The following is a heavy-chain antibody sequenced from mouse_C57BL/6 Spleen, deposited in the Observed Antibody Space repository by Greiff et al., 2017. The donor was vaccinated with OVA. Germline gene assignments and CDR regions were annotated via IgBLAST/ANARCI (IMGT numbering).Heavy chain of an antibody. Sequence: VQLQQSGAELVKPGASVTLSCKASGSTFTSYWMHWLKQRPGQGLEWIGMIHPISGSTNYNEKFKSKATLTVDKSSSTAYMQLSSLTAEDSAVYYCAREITGFAYWGKGTLVTVSA. D-gene: IGHD1-3*01. CDR1: GSTFTSYW. J-gene: IGHJ3*01. CDR3: AREITGFAY. CDR2: IHPISGST. V-gene: IGHV1-64*01.